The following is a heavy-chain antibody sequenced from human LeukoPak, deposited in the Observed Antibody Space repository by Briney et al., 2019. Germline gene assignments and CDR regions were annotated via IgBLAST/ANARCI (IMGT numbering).Heavy chain of an antibody. D-gene: IGHD5-18*01. CDR3: ARDSYSYGHNWFDP. Sequence: GGSPRLSCAASGFTFSSYSMNWVRQAPGKGLEWVSYISSSSSTIYYADSVKGRFTISRDNAKNSLYLQMNSLRAEDTAVYYCARDSYSYGHNWFDPWGQGTLVTVSS. CDR1: GFTFSSYS. CDR2: ISSSSSTI. J-gene: IGHJ5*02. V-gene: IGHV3-48*04.